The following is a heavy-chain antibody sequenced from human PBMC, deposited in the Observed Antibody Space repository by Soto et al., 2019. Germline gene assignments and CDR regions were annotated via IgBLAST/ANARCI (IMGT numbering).Heavy chain of an antibody. CDR2: ISGSGGST. CDR3: AKDREGLRYFDWSYFDY. J-gene: IGHJ4*02. D-gene: IGHD3-9*01. V-gene: IGHV3-23*01. Sequence: GGSLRLSCAASGFTFSSYAMSWVRQAPGKGLEWVSAISGSGGSTYYADSVKGRFTISRDNSKNTLYLQMNSLRAEDTAVYYCAKDREGLRYFDWSYFDYWGQGTLVTVYS. CDR1: GFTFSSYA.